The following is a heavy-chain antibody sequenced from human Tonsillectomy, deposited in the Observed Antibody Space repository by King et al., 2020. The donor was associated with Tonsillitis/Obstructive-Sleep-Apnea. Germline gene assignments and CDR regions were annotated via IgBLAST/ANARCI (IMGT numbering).Heavy chain of an antibody. V-gene: IGHV3-30*04. CDR3: ARDTDCSGGSCYSFGYYNGMDV. D-gene: IGHD2-15*01. J-gene: IGHJ6*02. CDR1: GFTFSSYA. CDR2: ISYDGGNK. Sequence: VQLVESGGGVVQPGRSLRLSCVVSGFTFSSYAMHWVRQAPGKGLEWVAVISYDGGNKYYADSVKGRFTISRDNSKNTLYLQMNSLRAEDTAVYYCARDTDCSGGSCYSFGYYNGMDVWGQGTPVTVSS.